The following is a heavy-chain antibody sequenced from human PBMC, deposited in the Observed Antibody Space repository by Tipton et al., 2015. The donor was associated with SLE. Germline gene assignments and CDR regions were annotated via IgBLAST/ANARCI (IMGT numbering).Heavy chain of an antibody. J-gene: IGHJ1*01. CDR3: ARDNCGGDCYRYFQH. D-gene: IGHD2-21*01. CDR2: IYYSGST. V-gene: IGHV4-39*07. Sequence: TLSLTCTVSGGSISSSSYYWDWIRQPPGKGLEWIGSIYYSGSTYYNPSLKSRVTISVDTSKDQFSLKLSSVTAADTAVYYCARDNCGGDCYRYFQHWGQGTLVTVSS. CDR1: GGSISSSSYY.